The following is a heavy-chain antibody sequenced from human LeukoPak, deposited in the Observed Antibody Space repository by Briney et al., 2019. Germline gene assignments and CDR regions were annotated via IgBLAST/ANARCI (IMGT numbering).Heavy chain of an antibody. D-gene: IGHD3-10*01. CDR3: ARVRSVRGVTSYFDY. J-gene: IGHJ4*02. CDR1: GYIFTGYY. CDR2: INPSGGST. Sequence: ASVKVSCKASGYIFTGYYMHWVRQAPGQGLEWMGIINPSGGSTSYAQKFQGRVTMTRDTSTSTVYMELSSLRSEDTAVYYCARVRSVRGVTSYFDYWGQGTLVTVSS. V-gene: IGHV1-46*01.